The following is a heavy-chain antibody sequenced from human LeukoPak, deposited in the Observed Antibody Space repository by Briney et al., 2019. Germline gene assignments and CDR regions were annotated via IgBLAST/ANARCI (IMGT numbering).Heavy chain of an antibody. J-gene: IGHJ4*02. CDR2: IFYSGSP. CDR1: GDSISSTRYY. V-gene: IGHV4-39*02. D-gene: IGHD2-2*01. Sequence: SETLSLTCSVSGDSISSTRYYWTWIRQPPGKGLEWIGTIFYSGSPQYTPSLRSRVTMSKDTSKNQFSLKLSSVTAADTAVYYCAREVVVVPDRGDFDYWGQGTLVTVSS. CDR3: AREVVVVPDRGDFDY.